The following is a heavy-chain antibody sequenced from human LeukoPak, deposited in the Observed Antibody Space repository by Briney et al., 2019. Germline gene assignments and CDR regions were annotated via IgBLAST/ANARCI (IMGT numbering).Heavy chain of an antibody. J-gene: IGHJ4*02. CDR1: GFTFSDYY. Sequence: PGGSLRLSCAASGFTFSDYYMSWIRQAPRKGLEWVSYISSSSGYTNYADSVKGRFTISRDNAKSSLYLQMNSLRAEDTAVYYCARVDEGRNGVTVGYWGQGTLVTVSS. D-gene: IGHD2-8*01. V-gene: IGHV3-11*06. CDR3: ARVDEGRNGVTVGY. CDR2: ISSSSGYT.